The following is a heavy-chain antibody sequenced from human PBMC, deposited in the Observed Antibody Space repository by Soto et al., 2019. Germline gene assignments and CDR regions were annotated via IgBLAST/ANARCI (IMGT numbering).Heavy chain of an antibody. CDR3: AGAEVVIIPNYYYYYGMDV. Sequence: ASVKVSCKASGGTFSSYAISWVRQAPGQGLEWMGGIIPIFGTANYAQKFQGRVTITADESTSTAYMELSSLRSEDTAVYYCAGAEVVIIPNYYYYYGMDVWGQGTTVTVSS. CDR1: GGTFSSYA. CDR2: IIPIFGTA. J-gene: IGHJ6*02. D-gene: IGHD3-3*01. V-gene: IGHV1-69*13.